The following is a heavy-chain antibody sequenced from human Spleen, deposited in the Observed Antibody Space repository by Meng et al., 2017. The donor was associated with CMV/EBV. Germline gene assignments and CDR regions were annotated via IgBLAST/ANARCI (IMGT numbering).Heavy chain of an antibody. Sequence: SETLSLTCTVSGCSITRGSYHWTWIRQHPGKGLEWIGSMFYSGTTYYKPSLKSRVSISVDTSKNQFSLKLNSVTAADTAVYYCARAGTGYNRNSRLATDFGVWGRGTLVTVS. D-gene: IGHD1-14*01. CDR1: GCSITRGSYH. V-gene: IGHV4-31*03. CDR3: ARAGTGYNRNSRLATDFGV. CDR2: MFYSGTT. J-gene: IGHJ2*01.